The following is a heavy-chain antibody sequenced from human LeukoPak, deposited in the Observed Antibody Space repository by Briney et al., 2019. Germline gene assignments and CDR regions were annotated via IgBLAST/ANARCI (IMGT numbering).Heavy chain of an antibody. CDR1: AFIFSGHW. CDR3: ARARGYSSSSWVLTF. Sequence: GGSLRLSCEGSAFIFSGHWMNWVRQTPGKGLEWVASIKEDGSERQYVDSVKGRFSISRDNTKGLLFLQLNSLRAEDTAVYYCARARGYSSSSWVLTFWGQGTLVTVSS. V-gene: IGHV3-7*03. J-gene: IGHJ4*02. D-gene: IGHD6-6*01. CDR2: IKEDGSER.